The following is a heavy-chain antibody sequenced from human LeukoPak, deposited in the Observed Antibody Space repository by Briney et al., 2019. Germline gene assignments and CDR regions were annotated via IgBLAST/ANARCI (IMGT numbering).Heavy chain of an antibody. CDR2: ISSSGSTT. D-gene: IGHD3-22*01. J-gene: IGHJ4*02. Sequence: GGSLRLSCAASGFTFSSYEMNWARQAPGKGLEWVSYISSSGSTTYYADSVKGRFTISRDNAKNSLYLQMNSLRAEDTAVYYCASADSSGYYMADYWGQGTLVTVSS. CDR3: ASADSSGYYMADY. V-gene: IGHV3-48*03. CDR1: GFTFSSYE.